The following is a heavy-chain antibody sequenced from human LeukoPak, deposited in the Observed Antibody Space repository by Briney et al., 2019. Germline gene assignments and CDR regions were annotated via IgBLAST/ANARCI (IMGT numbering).Heavy chain of an antibody. CDR2: ISSSGSTI. D-gene: IGHD6-13*01. V-gene: IGHV3-48*03. CDR3: ARAVAVSWGYYYYYTDV. CDR1: GFTFSSYE. Sequence: PGGSLRLSCAASGFTFSSYEMNWVRQAPGKGLEWVSYISSSGSTIHYADSVKGRFTISRDNAKNSLYLQMNSLRAEDTAVYYCARAVAVSWGYYYYYTDVWGKGTTVTISS. J-gene: IGHJ6*03.